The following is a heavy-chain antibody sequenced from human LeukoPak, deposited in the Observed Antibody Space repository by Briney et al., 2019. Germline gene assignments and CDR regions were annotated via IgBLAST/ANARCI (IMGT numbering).Heavy chain of an antibody. CDR3: ARDSITMTDDAFDI. CDR1: GGSISSSSYY. CDR2: IYYSGST. Sequence: PSETLSLTCTVSGGSISSSSYYWGWIRQPPGKGLEWIGSIYYSGSTYYNPSLKSRVTISVDTSKNQFSLKLSSVTAADTAVYYCARDSITMTDDAFDIWGQGTMVTVSS. V-gene: IGHV4-39*07. J-gene: IGHJ3*02. D-gene: IGHD3-22*01.